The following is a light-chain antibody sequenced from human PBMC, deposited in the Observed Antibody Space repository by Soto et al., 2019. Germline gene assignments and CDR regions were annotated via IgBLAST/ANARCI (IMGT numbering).Light chain of an antibody. CDR2: TAS. Sequence: DIQLTQSPASVSAAVGDRINISCRASQPIKTWLAWYQQKPGKGPKLLIYTASTLETGVPSRFSGSGSGTDFTLTISSLQPEDFATYYCQQLNSYPITFGQGTRLEIK. CDR3: QQLNSYPIT. V-gene: IGKV1-12*01. CDR1: QPIKTW. J-gene: IGKJ5*01.